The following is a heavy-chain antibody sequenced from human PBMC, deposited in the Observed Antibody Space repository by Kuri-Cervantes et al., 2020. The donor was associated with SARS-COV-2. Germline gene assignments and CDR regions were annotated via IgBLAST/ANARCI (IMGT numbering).Heavy chain of an antibody. V-gene: IGHV3-15*01. J-gene: IGHJ4*02. CDR2: IQSKTDGGTT. CDR1: GFTFSNAW. D-gene: IGHD1-26*01. CDR3: ARVGARGLDF. Sequence: GESLKISCAASGFTFSNAWMSWVRQAPGKGLEWVGRIQSKTDGGTTDYAAPVRGRFTISRDDSRNTLYLQMNSLKTEDTAVYYCARVGARGLDFWGQGTLVTGSS.